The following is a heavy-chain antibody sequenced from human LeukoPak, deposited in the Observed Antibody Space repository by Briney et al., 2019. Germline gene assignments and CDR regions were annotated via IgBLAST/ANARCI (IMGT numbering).Heavy chain of an antibody. CDR2: VRYDGSNT. CDR3: AKDQRIYGILYYIYMDV. D-gene: IGHD3-10*01. V-gene: IGHV3-30*02. Sequence: PGGSLRLSCAASGFTFSSYAMHWVRQAPGKGLEWVAFVRYDGSNTYYADSVKGRFTISRDNSKNTLYLEMDSLRTEDTAVYYCAKDQRIYGILYYIYMDVWGKGTTVTISS. J-gene: IGHJ6*03. CDR1: GFTFSSYA.